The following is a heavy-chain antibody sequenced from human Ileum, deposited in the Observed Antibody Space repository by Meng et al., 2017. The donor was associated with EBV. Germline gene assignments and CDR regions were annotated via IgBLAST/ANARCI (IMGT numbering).Heavy chain of an antibody. CDR2: ISSSGSTI. V-gene: IGHV3-11*01. D-gene: IGHD5-18*01. CDR3: ARGSTAMGNWFDP. J-gene: IGHJ5*02. CDR1: GFTFSAYY. Sequence: VRRGESGGGFGKPGGALNLAWDASGFTFSAYYIDWIRTAPGKGLEWVSYISSSGSTIYYADSVKGRFTISRDNAKNSLYLQMNSLRAEDTAVYYCARGSTAMGNWFDPWGQGTLVTVSS.